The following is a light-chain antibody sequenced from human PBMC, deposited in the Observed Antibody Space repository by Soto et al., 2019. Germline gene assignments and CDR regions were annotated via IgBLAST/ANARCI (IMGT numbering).Light chain of an antibody. CDR3: QQYYTLPLS. CDR1: QSVLYSSNNWNY. CDR2: WAS. J-gene: IGKJ4*02. Sequence: DIVLTQSPDSLAVSLGGRATISCKSSQSVLYSSNNWNYLAWYQHKPGQPPKLLLYWASIRQSGIPDRFSGSWSATDFTLTISGMQAEDAAVYYCQQYYTLPLSFGGGTEVEI. V-gene: IGKV4-1*01.